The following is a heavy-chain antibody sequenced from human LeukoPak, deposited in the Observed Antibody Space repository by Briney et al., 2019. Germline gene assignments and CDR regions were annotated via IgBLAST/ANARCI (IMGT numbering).Heavy chain of an antibody. CDR3: ARTYGSSGLGYFDL. CDR1: GGSISRNHW. CDR2: IYHSGST. Sequence: PSETLSLTCAVSGGSISRNHWWSWVRQPPGKGLEWIGEIYHSGSTNYNSSLKSRVTISVDNSKNQFSLRLTSVTVADTAVYYCARTYGSSGLGYFDLWARGTLVTVSS. J-gene: IGHJ2*01. V-gene: IGHV4-4*02. D-gene: IGHD6-13*01.